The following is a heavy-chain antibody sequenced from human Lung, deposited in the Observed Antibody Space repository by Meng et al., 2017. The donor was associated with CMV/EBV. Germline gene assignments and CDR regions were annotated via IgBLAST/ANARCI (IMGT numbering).Heavy chain of an antibody. J-gene: IGHJ4*02. CDR1: GFTFSSYA. V-gene: IGHV3-30-3*01. CDR3: ARGQWHSLDY. CDR2: ISYDGSNK. Sequence: VQLVESGGGVVQPGRSRRLSCAAPGFTFSSYAMHWVRQAPGKGLEWVAVISYDGSNKYYADSVKGRFTISRDNSKNTLYLQMNSLRAEDTAVYYCARGQWHSLDYWGQGTLVTVSS. D-gene: IGHD6-19*01.